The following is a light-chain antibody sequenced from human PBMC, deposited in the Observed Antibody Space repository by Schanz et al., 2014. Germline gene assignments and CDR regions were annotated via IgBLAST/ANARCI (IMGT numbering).Light chain of an antibody. CDR2: EGS. J-gene: IGLJ2*01. V-gene: IGLV2-23*01. CDR3: CSYAGDTPHVA. Sequence: QSALTQPPSASGSPGQSVTISCTGTSSDVGGYNYVSWYQQHPGKAPKLMIYEGSKRPSGVSNRFSGSKSGNTASLTISGLQPEDEADYYCCSYAGDTPHVALGGGTKLTVL. CDR1: SSDVGGYNY.